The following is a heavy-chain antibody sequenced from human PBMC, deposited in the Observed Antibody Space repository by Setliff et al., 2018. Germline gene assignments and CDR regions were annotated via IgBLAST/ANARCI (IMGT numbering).Heavy chain of an antibody. CDR3: ARNSLHGTATSFAFDI. V-gene: IGHV4-59*08. J-gene: IGHJ3*02. D-gene: IGHD2-21*02. CDR1: GGSINSYY. CDR2: ISDSGST. Sequence: SETLSLTCTVSGGSINSYYWSGIRQPPGKELEWIAYISDSGSTNYSPSLKSRVTISLDTSKNQFSLKLSSVTAADTAVYYCARNSLHGTATSFAFDIWGQGTMVTVSS.